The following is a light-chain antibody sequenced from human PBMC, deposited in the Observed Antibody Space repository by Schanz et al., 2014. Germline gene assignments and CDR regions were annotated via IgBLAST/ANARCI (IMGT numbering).Light chain of an antibody. CDR2: VAS. CDR1: QNVSSD. J-gene: IGKJ5*01. CDR3: QQRSNWPPIT. V-gene: IGKV3-11*01. Sequence: EIVMTQSPATLSVSPGERATLSCRATQNVSSDLAWYQQKPGQAPRLLIYVASTRATGIPARFSGSGSGTDFTLTISSLEPEDFAVYYCQQRSNWPPITFGQGTRLEIK.